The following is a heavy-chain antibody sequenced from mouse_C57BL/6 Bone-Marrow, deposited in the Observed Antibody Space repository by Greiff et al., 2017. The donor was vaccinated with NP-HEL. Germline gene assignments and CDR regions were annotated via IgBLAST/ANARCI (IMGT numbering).Heavy chain of an antibody. D-gene: IGHD1-1*01. J-gene: IGHJ1*03. V-gene: IGHV5-6*01. Sequence: EVKLVESGGDLVKPGGSLKLSCAASGFTFSSYGMSWVRQTPDKRLEWVATISSGGSYTYYPDSVKGRFTISRDNAKNPLYLQMSSLKSEDTAMYYCARSRIYWYFDVWGTGTTVTVSS. CDR1: GFTFSSYG. CDR2: ISSGGSYT. CDR3: ARSRIYWYFDV.